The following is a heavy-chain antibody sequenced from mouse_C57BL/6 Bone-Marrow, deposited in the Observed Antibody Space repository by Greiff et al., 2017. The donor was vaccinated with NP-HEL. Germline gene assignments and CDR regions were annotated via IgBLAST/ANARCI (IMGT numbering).Heavy chain of an antibody. V-gene: IGHV1-26*01. D-gene: IGHD1-1*01. CDR1: GYTFTDYY. CDR2: INPNNGGT. CDR3: ASERLDYYGSSSAWFAY. J-gene: IGHJ3*01. Sequence: EVQLQQSGPELVKPGASVKISCKASGYTFTDYYMNWVKQSHGKSLEWIGDINPNNGGTSYNQKFKGKATLTVDKSSSTAYMALRSLTSEDSAVYYCASERLDYYGSSSAWFAYWGQGTLVTVSA.